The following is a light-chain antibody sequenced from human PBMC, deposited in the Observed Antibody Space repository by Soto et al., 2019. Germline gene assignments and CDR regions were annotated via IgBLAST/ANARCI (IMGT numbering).Light chain of an antibody. CDR2: DAS. CDR3: QQYGSSPPYT. Sequence: EIVLTQSPGTLSLSPGESATLSCRASQTFSFTYLAWYQQKPGQAPRLLIYDASIRATGIPDRFSGSGSGTAFTLTISRLEPDDFAVSYCQQYGSSPPYTFGQGTKLEIK. J-gene: IGKJ2*01. V-gene: IGKV3-20*01. CDR1: QTFSFTY.